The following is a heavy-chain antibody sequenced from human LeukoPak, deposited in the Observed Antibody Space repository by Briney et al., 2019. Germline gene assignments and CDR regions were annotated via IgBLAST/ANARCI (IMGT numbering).Heavy chain of an antibody. V-gene: IGHV1-18*01. J-gene: IGHJ6*03. CDR1: GYTFTSYG. Sequence: GASVKVSCKASGYTFTSYGISWVRQAPGQGLEWMGWISAYNGNTNYAQKLQGRVTMTTDTSTSTAYMELRSPRSDDTAVYYCARADCSGGSCYSAYYYYMDVWGKGTTVTVSS. D-gene: IGHD2-15*01. CDR2: ISAYNGNT. CDR3: ARADCSGGSCYSAYYYYMDV.